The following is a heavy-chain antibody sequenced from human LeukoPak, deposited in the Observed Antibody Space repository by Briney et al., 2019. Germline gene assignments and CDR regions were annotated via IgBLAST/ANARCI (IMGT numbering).Heavy chain of an antibody. CDR1: GFTFSSYW. Sequence: GGSLRLTCAASGFTFSSYWMSCVRQAPGKGLEWVANIKQDGSEKYYVDSVKGRFTISRDNAKNSLYLQMNSLRAEDTAVYYCARETYSYGSPFDYWGQGTLVTVSS. D-gene: IGHD5-18*01. CDR2: IKQDGSEK. J-gene: IGHJ4*02. CDR3: ARETYSYGSPFDY. V-gene: IGHV3-7*05.